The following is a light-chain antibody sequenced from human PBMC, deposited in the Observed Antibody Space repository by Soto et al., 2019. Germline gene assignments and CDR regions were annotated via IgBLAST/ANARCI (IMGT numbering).Light chain of an antibody. CDR3: QQYGSSPFT. CDR2: GAS. CDR1: QSVSGSC. Sequence: EIVLTQSPGTLSLSPGERATLSCRASQSVSGSCLAWYQQKPGQAHRLLTYGASSRATGIPDRFSGSGSGTDFTLTISRLEPEDFAVYYCQQYGSSPFTFGPGTKVDIK. J-gene: IGKJ3*01. V-gene: IGKV3-20*01.